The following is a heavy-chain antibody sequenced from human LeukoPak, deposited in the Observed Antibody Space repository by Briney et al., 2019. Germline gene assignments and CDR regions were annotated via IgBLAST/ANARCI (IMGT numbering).Heavy chain of an antibody. CDR2: FSGSGGSA. J-gene: IGHJ4*02. CDR3: AKGDCSSISCYTFDC. D-gene: IGHD2-2*01. CDR1: GFTVSSNY. Sequence: GGSLRLSCAASGFTVSSNYMSWVRQAPGKGLEWVAGFSGSGGSAYYADSVKGRLTISRDDSKSTLYLQMNSLRAEDTAVYYCAKGDCSSISCYTFDCWGQGTLVTVSS. V-gene: IGHV3-23*01.